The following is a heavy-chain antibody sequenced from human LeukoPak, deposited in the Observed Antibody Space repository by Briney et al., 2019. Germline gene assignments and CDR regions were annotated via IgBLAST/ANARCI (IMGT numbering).Heavy chain of an antibody. J-gene: IGHJ4*02. CDR1: GGSLSHEGYS. D-gene: IGHD3-10*01. CDR2: ISHSGRT. CDR3: ARGYYGSGSFDLDY. Sequence: TLSLTCDVSGGSLSHEGYSWSWIRQPPGKGLEWIGHISHSGRTSYNPSLKSRVTISLDRSKNQFSLKLTAATAADTAMHYCARGYYGSGSFDLDYWGQGTLVIVSS. V-gene: IGHV4-30-2*01.